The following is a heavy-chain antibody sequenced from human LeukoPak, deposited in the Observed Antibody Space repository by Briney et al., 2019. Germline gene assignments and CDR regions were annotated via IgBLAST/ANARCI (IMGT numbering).Heavy chain of an antibody. Sequence: ASVKVSCKASGYTFTSYAMNWMQQAPGQGLEWMGWINTNTGNPTYAQGFTGRFVFSLDTSVSTAYLQISSLKAEDTAVYYCARVHTAIPFDYWGQGALVTVSS. J-gene: IGHJ4*02. CDR3: ARVHTAIPFDY. D-gene: IGHD5-18*01. V-gene: IGHV7-4-1*02. CDR2: INTNTGNP. CDR1: GYTFTSYA.